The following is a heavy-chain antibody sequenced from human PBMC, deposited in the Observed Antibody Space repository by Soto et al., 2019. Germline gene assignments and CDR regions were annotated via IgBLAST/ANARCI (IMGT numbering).Heavy chain of an antibody. D-gene: IGHD1-26*01. CDR3: ALWEPQRQYFDY. Sequence: PVKVSCKASGGTFSSYAISWVRQSPGQGLEWMGGIIPIFGTANYAQKFQGRVTITADESTSTAYMELSSLRSEDMAAYYSALWEPQRQYFDYWGQGTLVTVSS. CDR1: GGTFSSYA. V-gene: IGHV1-69*13. J-gene: IGHJ4*02. CDR2: IIPIFGTA.